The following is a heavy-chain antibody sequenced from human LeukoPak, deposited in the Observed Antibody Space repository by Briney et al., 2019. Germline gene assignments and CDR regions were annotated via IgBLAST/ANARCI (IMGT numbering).Heavy chain of an antibody. CDR2: VYSSGNT. Sequence: SETLTLTCALSGASISGSDYYWGWIRQSPGKGLEWIGSVYSSGNTFYNPSLKSRVAMSVDTSKNHFSLDLASVTASDTAVYYCARSPNLVVVMVPVLPYFAIWGQGIPVTVSS. V-gene: IGHV4-39*02. J-gene: IGHJ1*01. CDR3: ARSPNLVVVMVPVLPYFAI. CDR1: GASISGSDYY. D-gene: IGHD2-21*01.